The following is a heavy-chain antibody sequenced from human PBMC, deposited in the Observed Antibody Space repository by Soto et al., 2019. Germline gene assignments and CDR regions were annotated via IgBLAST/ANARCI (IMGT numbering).Heavy chain of an antibody. V-gene: IGHV1-18*01. J-gene: IGHJ4*02. CDR3: ARDPPPPDF. CDR1: GYTFASYA. Sequence: QVKLVQSGAEVKKPGASVKVSCKASGYTFASYAISWMRQAPGQGREWMGWISAYNGNTDYAQKLQGRVTMTTDTSTSTAYMKLRSLRSDVTAVYYCARDPPPPDFWGQGTLVSVSS. CDR2: ISAYNGNT.